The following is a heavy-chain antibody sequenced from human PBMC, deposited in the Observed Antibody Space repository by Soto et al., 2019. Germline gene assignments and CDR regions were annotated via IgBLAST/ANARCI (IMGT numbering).Heavy chain of an antibody. CDR2: IYTSGST. Sequence: PSATLSHTCPDSGVSISSYYWSGIRQPAGKGLEWIGRIYTSGSTNYNPSLKSRVTMSVDTSKNQFSLKLSSVTAADTAVYYCARVAAGYNLEWYFDYWGQGTRVTVSS. D-gene: IGHD3-3*01. J-gene: IGHJ4*02. V-gene: IGHV4-4*07. CDR1: GVSISSYY. CDR3: ARVAAGYNLEWYFDY.